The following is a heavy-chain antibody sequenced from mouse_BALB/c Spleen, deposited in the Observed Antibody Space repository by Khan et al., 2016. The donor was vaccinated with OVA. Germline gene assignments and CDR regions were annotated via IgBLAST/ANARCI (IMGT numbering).Heavy chain of an antibody. CDR3: ASGGYWYFDV. Sequence: QIQLVQSGPELKKPGETVKISCKASGYTFTNYGMNWVKQAPEKGLKWMGWINTYTEEPTYADDFKGRFAFSLETSASTAYLQINNLKNEDTATYFCASGGYWYFDVCGAGTTVTVSS. D-gene: IGHD1-1*02. CDR2: INTYTEEP. V-gene: IGHV9-3-1*01. CDR1: GYTFTNYG. J-gene: IGHJ1*01.